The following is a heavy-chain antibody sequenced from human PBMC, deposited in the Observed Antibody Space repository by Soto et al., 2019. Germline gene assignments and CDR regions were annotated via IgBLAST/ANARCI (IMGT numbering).Heavy chain of an antibody. CDR2: IYYSGTT. Sequence: SETLSLTCTVSGGSISRYYWSWIRQPPGKGLEWIGYIYYSGTTSYNPSLKSRVTISLETSKSQFSLRLTSVTAADTAVYYCARLGRYYQSLDSWGPGTLVTVS. V-gene: IGHV4-59*08. CDR3: ARLGRYYQSLDS. CDR1: GGSISRYY. J-gene: IGHJ5*01. D-gene: IGHD3-10*01.